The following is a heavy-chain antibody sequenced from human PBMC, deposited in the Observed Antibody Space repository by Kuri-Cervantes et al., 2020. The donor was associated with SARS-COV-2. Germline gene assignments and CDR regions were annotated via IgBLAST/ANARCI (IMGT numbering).Heavy chain of an antibody. CDR2: IKQDGSEK. Sequence: GESLKISCAASGFTFSSYWMSWVRQAPGKGLEWVANIKQDGSEKYYVDSVKGRFTISRDNSKNTLYLQMNSLRAEDTAVYYCARVSGSYSSPIDYWGQGTLVTVSS. V-gene: IGHV3-7*01. CDR3: ARVSGSYSSPIDY. D-gene: IGHD1-26*01. CDR1: GFTFSSYW. J-gene: IGHJ4*02.